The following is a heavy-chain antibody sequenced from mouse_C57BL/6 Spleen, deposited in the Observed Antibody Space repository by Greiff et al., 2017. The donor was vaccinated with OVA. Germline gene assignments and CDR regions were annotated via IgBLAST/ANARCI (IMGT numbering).Heavy chain of an antibody. J-gene: IGHJ2*01. D-gene: IGHD2-4*01. V-gene: IGHV5-16*01. CDR1: GFTFSDYY. Sequence: EVQLVESEGGLVQPGSSMKLSCTASGFTFSDYYMAWVRQVPEKGLEWVANINYDGSSTYYLDSLKSRFIISRDNAKNILYLQMSSLKSEDTATYYCARLHYDYYFDYWGQGTTLTVSS. CDR3: ARLHYDYYFDY. CDR2: INYDGSST.